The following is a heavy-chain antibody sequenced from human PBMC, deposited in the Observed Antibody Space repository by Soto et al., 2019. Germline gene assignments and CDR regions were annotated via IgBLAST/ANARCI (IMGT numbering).Heavy chain of an antibody. CDR3: ARHFVTGEVDY. J-gene: IGHJ4*02. CDR2: VSDGGSDA. D-gene: IGHD7-27*01. Sequence: EVQLLEPGGGLVQPGGSLRLSCAASGFTFSTYAMSWVRQPPGKGLEWVSIVSDGGSDAFYADSVEGRFAISRDNSKNTLYLQMNSLTAEDTAVYYCARHFVTGEVDYWGQGTPVTVSS. V-gene: IGHV3-23*01. CDR1: GFTFSTYA.